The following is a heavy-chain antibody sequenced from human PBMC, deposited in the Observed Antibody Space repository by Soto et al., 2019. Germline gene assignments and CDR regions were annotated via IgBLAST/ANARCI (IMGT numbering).Heavy chain of an antibody. Sequence: QVQLVESGGGVVQPGRSLRLSCAASGFTFSSYGMHWVRQAPGKGLEWVAVISYDGSNKYYADSVKGRFTISRDNSKNTLYLQMNSLRAEDTAVYYCAKDLGIVVVVAATPGEYWGQGTLVTVSS. CDR1: GFTFSSYG. V-gene: IGHV3-30*18. D-gene: IGHD2-15*01. J-gene: IGHJ4*02. CDR3: AKDLGIVVVVAATPGEY. CDR2: ISYDGSNK.